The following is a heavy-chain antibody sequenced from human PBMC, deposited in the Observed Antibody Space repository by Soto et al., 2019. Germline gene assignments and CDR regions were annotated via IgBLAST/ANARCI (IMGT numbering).Heavy chain of an antibody. Sequence: GSLRLSCSGSGFTFASFAMSWVRQAPGGGLEWVSGITVGGSTHYADSVEGRFRISRDNFRDTLSLHMSGLRVEDTAMYYCAKDPNGNYIGGFEMCGQGTLVTVSS. J-gene: IGHJ3*02. V-gene: IGHV3-23*01. D-gene: IGHD1-7*01. CDR3: AKDPNGNYIGGFEM. CDR1: GFTFASFA. CDR2: ITVGGST.